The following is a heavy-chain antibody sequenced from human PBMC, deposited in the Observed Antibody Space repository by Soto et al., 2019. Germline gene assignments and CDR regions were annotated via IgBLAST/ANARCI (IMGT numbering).Heavy chain of an antibody. V-gene: IGHV4-39*01. D-gene: IGHD1-20*01. CDR1: GFSISSSTFC. CDR2: IYYSGGT. CDR3: ARHLRYYNYMDV. J-gene: IGHJ6*03. Sequence: PSETLSLTCTASGFSISSSTFCWVWLGQRPGKGLEWIGSIYYSGGTTYNPSLKSRVTISVETYKNQSSLQLSSGTAADTAVYYCARHLRYYNYMDVWGKGSTVTVSS.